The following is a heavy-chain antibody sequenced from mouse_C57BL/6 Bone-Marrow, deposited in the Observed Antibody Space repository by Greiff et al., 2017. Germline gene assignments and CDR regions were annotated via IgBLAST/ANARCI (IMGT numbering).Heavy chain of an antibody. J-gene: IGHJ3*01. CDR1: GYTFTDYY. D-gene: IGHD1-1*01. V-gene: IGHV1-26*01. Sequence: EVQLQQSGPELVKPGASVKISCKASGYTFTDYYMNWVQQSHGKSLEWIGDINPNNGGTSYNQKFKGKATLTVDKASSTAYMELRSLTSEDSAVYYCASSYTFAYWGQGTLVTVSA. CDR3: ASSYTFAY. CDR2: INPNNGGT.